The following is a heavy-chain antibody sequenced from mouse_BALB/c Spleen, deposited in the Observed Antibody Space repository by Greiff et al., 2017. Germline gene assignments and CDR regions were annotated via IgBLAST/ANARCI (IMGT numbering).Heavy chain of an antibody. V-gene: IGHV3-2*02. Sequence: VQLQQSGPGLVKPSQSLSLTCTVTGYSITSDYAWNWIRQFPGNKLEWMGYISYSGSTSYNPSLKSRISITRDTSKNQFFLQLNSVTTEDTATYYCARGELTTAHYYAMDYWGQGTSVTVSS. CDR2: ISYSGST. CDR3: ARGELTTAHYYAMDY. J-gene: IGHJ4*01. CDR1: GYSITSDYA. D-gene: IGHD1-2*01.